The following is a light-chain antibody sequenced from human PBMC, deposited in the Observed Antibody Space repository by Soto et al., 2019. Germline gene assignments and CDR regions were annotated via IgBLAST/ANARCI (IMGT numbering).Light chain of an antibody. V-gene: IGKV4-1*01. J-gene: IGKJ2*01. CDR3: QQYSSTPPT. CDR2: WAS. CDR1: ESVLYSSNNKNY. Sequence: IVMTQSPDSLAVSLGEMATINCKSSESVLYSSNNKNYLAWYQQKPGQPPKLLIYWASTGKSRVPDRFSVSESGKDLNVTISSLQAEDVEDSYCQQYSSTPPTFGQGTTLAIK.